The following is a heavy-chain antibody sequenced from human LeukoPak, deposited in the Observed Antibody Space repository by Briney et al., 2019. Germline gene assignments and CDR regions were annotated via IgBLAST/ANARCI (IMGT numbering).Heavy chain of an antibody. CDR3: ARRSRGGGPFDY. Sequence: KPSETLSLTCTVSAHSMCFRNYRWGRIRQPPGKGLEWIASIYYSGSTYYNPSLKSRVTISVDTSKNQFSLKLSSVTAADTAVYYCARRSRGGGPFDYWGQGTLVTVSS. CDR1: AHSMCFRNYR. J-gene: IGHJ4*02. CDR2: IYYSGST. V-gene: IGHV4-39*01. D-gene: IGHD5-24*01.